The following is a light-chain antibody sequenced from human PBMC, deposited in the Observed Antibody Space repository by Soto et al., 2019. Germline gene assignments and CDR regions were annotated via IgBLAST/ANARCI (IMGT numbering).Light chain of an antibody. V-gene: IGLV2-23*01. CDR3: CSYAGGASVV. J-gene: IGLJ2*01. Sequence: QSALTQPASVSGSPGQSITISCTGTISDVGRYNLVSWYQQHPDKGPKLIIYEDIERPSGVSHRFSGSTSGNTASLTISGLQTEDEAKYFCCSYAGGASVVFGGGTQLTVL. CDR1: ISDVGRYNL. CDR2: EDI.